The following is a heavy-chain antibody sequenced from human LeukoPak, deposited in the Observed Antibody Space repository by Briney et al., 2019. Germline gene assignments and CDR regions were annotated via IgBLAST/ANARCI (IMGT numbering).Heavy chain of an antibody. J-gene: IGHJ6*03. CDR2: ISSSSFKI. CDR3: VRDPSYGSSWYYYMDV. Sequence: GGSLRLSCAASEFTFVRYAMNWVRQAPGKGLEWVSYISSSSFKIGYADSVKGRFTISRDNSKNSLYLQMDSLRVEDTAVYYCVRDPSYGSSWYYYMDVWGKGTTVTVPS. D-gene: IGHD6-13*01. V-gene: IGHV3-48*04. CDR1: EFTFVRYA.